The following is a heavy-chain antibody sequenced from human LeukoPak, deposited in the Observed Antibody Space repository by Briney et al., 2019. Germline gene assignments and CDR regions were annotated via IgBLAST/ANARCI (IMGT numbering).Heavy chain of an antibody. V-gene: IGHV3-30*02. Sequence: GGSLRLSCSASGFTFSSYGMHWVRQAPGKGLEWVAFIQYDGNNKYYADSVKGRFTISRDNSKNTLYLQMNSLRAEDTAVYYCARSVAGHDAFDIWGQGTMVTVSS. D-gene: IGHD6-19*01. J-gene: IGHJ3*02. CDR3: ARSVAGHDAFDI. CDR1: GFTFSSYG. CDR2: IQYDGNNK.